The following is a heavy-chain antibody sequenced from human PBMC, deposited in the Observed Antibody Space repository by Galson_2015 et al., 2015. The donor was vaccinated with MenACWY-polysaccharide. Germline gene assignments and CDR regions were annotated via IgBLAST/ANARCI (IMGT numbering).Heavy chain of an antibody. D-gene: IGHD5-24*01. CDR2: IGGSGLTT. CDR3: AKVTEMASSRRPFDV. V-gene: IGHV3-23*01. J-gene: IGHJ3*01. Sequence: SLRLSCAASGFTFGSYAMGWVRQAPGKGLEWVSSIGGSGLTTFYAESVKGRFTISSDNAQNILSLQMNSLRADDTARCFCAKVTEMASSRRPFDVWGQGTMVTVSS. CDR1: GFTFGSYA.